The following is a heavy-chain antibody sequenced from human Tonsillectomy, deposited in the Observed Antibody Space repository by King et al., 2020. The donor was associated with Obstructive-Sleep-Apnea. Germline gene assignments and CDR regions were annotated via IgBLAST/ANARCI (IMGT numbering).Heavy chain of an antibody. D-gene: IGHD3-10*01. V-gene: IGHV3-21*01. J-gene: IGHJ2*01. CDR1: GFTFSSYS. Sequence: VQLVESGGGLVKPGGSLRLSCAASGFTFSSYSMNWVRQAPGKGLEWVSSISSSSSYIYYADSVKGRFTISRDNAKNSLYLQMNSLRAEDTAVYYCARDITMVRGVIPYFDLWGRGTLVTVSS. CDR3: ARDITMVRGVIPYFDL. CDR2: ISSSSSYI.